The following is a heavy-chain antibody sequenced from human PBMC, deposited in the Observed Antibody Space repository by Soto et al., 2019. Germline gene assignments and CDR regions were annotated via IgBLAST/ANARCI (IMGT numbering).Heavy chain of an antibody. V-gene: IGHV3-30*04. CDR2: ISYDRRNA. D-gene: IGHD3-9*01. CDR3: AGNADILTRQSYGIDV. J-gene: IGHJ6*02. CDR1: VFTFSSHT. Sequence: VQLVESGGGVVQPGRSLRLSCAASVFTFSSHTMPWVRQSPGKGLEWVGIISYDRRNAYYADSVKGRFSISRDNSKNTLDLEMNSLRAEDTAVYYCAGNADILTRQSYGIDVWGPGTTVTVS.